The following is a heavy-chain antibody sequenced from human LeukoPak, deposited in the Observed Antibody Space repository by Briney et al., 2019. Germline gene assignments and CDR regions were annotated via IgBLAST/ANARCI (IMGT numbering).Heavy chain of an antibody. CDR3: ARDNQYSSGWYPFFDY. V-gene: IGHV3-7*01. Sequence: GGSLRLSCAASGFTFSSYWMSWVRQAPGKGLEWVANIKQDGSEKYYVDSVKGRFTISRDNAKNLLYLRMNSLRAEDTAVYYCARDNQYSSGWYPFFDYWGQGTLVTVSS. CDR1: GFTFSSYW. CDR2: IKQDGSEK. J-gene: IGHJ4*02. D-gene: IGHD6-19*01.